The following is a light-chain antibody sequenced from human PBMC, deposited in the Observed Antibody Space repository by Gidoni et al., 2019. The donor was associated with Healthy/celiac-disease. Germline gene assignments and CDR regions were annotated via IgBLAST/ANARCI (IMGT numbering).Light chain of an antibody. CDR1: HSISSW. Sequence: DIPMTQSPSTLSASVGDRVTITCRDSHSISSWLAWYQQKPGKAPKLLIYKASSLESGVPSRFSGSGSGTEFTLTISSLQPDDFATYYCQQYNSYLGTFGQGTKVEIK. CDR2: KAS. J-gene: IGKJ1*01. CDR3: QQYNSYLGT. V-gene: IGKV1-5*03.